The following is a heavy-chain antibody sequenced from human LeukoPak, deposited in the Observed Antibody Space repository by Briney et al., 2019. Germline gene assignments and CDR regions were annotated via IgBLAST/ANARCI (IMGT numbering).Heavy chain of an antibody. V-gene: IGHV3-21*01. CDR1: GFTFSSYS. CDR3: AREVQWLGNYFDY. CDR2: ISSSSSYI. D-gene: IGHD6-19*01. J-gene: IGHJ4*02. Sequence: GGSLRLSCAASGFTFSSYSMNWVRQAPGQGLEWVSSISSSSSYIYYADSVKGRFTISRDNAKNSLYLQMNSLRAEDTAVCYCAREVQWLGNYFDYWGQGTLVTVSS.